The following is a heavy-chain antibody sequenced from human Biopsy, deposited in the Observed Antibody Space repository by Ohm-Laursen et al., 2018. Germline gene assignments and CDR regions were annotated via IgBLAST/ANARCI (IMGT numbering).Heavy chain of an antibody. D-gene: IGHD3-3*01. CDR3: AADADGYYTEFDY. CDR2: VYYNGNT. CDR1: YGSISGHF. V-gene: IGHV4-59*08. Sequence: SETLSLTCPVTYGSISGHFWSWIRQAPGKGLEWIGYVYYNGNTNYSPSLKSRATISLDTSKDRFSLKLTSGTAADTAVYYCAADADGYYTEFDYWGPGTLVTVSS. J-gene: IGHJ4*02.